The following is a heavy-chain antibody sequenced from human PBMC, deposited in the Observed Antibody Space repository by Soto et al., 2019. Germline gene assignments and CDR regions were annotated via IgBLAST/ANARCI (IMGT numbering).Heavy chain of an antibody. V-gene: IGHV1-69*12. CDR2: IFPIFGTA. CDR3: ARDKVGQWELPPYFDY. CDR1: GGTFSSYA. Sequence: QVQLVQSGAEVKKPGSSVKVSCKASGGTFSSYAISWVRQAPGQGLEWMGGIFPIFGTANYAQKFQGRVTITADESTSTAYMELSSLRSEDTAVYYCARDKVGQWELPPYFDYWGQGTLVTVSS. J-gene: IGHJ4*02. D-gene: IGHD1-26*01.